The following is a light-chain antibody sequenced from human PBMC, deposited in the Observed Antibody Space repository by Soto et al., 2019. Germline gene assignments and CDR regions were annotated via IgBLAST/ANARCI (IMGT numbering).Light chain of an antibody. CDR2: DVS. Sequence: QSALTQPRSVSGSPGQSVTISCTGTSSDVGGYNYVSWYQQHPGKAPKLMIYDVSKRPSGVPDRFSGSKSGNTASLTISGLQAEDEAVYYCCSYAGSYTFDVFGTGTKVTVL. J-gene: IGLJ1*01. V-gene: IGLV2-11*01. CDR1: SSDVGGYNY. CDR3: CSYAGSYTFDV.